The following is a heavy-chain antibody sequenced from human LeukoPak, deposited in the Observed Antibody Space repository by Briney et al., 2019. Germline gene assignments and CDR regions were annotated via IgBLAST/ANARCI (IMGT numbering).Heavy chain of an antibody. J-gene: IGHJ6*02. D-gene: IGHD3-22*01. CDR3: AREDYDSSGYSADYYYGMDV. CDR2: INPSGGST. Sequence: ASVNVSCKASGGTFSSYAISWVRQAPGQGLEWMGIINPSGGSTSYAQKFQGRVTMTRDTSTSTVYMELSSLRSEDTAVYYCAREDYDSSGYSADYYYGMDVWGQGTTVTVSS. V-gene: IGHV1-46*01. CDR1: GGTFSSYA.